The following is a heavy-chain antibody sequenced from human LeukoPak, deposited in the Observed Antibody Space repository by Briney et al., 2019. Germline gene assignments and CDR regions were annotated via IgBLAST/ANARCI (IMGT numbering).Heavy chain of an antibody. Sequence: GGSLRLSCAAPGFTFSSYAMSWVRQAPGKGLEWASAISGSGGSTYYADSVKGRFTISRDNSKNTLYLQMNSLRAEDTAVYYCAKASLYCTNGVCYSWAFDIWGQGTMVTVSS. D-gene: IGHD2-8*01. V-gene: IGHV3-23*01. CDR1: GFTFSSYA. CDR2: ISGSGGST. J-gene: IGHJ3*02. CDR3: AKASLYCTNGVCYSWAFDI.